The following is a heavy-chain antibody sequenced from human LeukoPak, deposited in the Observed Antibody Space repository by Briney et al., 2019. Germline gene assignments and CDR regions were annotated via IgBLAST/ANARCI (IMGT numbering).Heavy chain of an antibody. J-gene: IGHJ3*02. CDR2: IYYSGST. D-gene: IGHD3-22*01. CDR3: AREGSGYPVDAFDI. Sequence: PSQTLSLTCTVSGGSISSGGYYWSWIRQHPGKCLEWIGYIYYSGSTYYNPSLKSRVTISVDTSKNQFSLKLSSVTAADTAVYYCAREGSGYPVDAFDIWGQGTMVTVSS. CDR1: GGSISSGGYY. V-gene: IGHV4-31*03.